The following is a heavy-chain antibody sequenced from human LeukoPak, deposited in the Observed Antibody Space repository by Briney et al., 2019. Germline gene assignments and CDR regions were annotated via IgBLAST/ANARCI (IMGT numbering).Heavy chain of an antibody. V-gene: IGHV3-30*04. J-gene: IGHJ4*02. CDR2: VSYDGTNK. CDR3: ARDQLQHCSDGSCYVIDN. D-gene: IGHD2-15*01. CDR1: GFTFDIYA. Sequence: GGSLRLSCAASGFTFDIYAMHWVRQAPGKGLEWVAVVSYDGTNKYYADSVEGRFTISRDNSQNTLHLQMSSLRVADTAVYYCARDQLQHCSDGSCYVIDNWGPGTLVAVSS.